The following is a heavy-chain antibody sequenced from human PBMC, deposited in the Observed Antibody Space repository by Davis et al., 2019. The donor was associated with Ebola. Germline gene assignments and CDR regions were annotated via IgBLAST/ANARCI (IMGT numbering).Heavy chain of an antibody. Sequence: MPSETLSLTCTVSGGPISPYYWSWIRQPPGKGLEWIGYIYYSVSTKYNLSLKGRVAISVDTSKNQFSLKLSSVTAADTAVYYCARSYGAAPFDYWGQGTLVTVSS. D-gene: IGHD4/OR15-4a*01. CDR3: ARSYGAAPFDY. CDR2: IYYSVST. V-gene: IGHV4-59*08. CDR1: GGPISPYY. J-gene: IGHJ4*02.